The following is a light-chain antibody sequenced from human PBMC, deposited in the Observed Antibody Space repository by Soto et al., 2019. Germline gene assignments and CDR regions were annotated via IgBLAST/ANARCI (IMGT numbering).Light chain of an antibody. CDR2: GAS. CDR1: QSVNNNY. CDR3: QHYRRSPPKYT. V-gene: IGKV3-20*01. Sequence: EIVLTQSPGTLSLSPGERATLSCRASQSVNNNYLAWYQQKPGQAPMLLIFGASSWATGIPDRFRGSGSWTDFTLTISSLEPEDFAVYYCQHYRRSPPKYTFGQGTNLEIK. J-gene: IGKJ2*01.